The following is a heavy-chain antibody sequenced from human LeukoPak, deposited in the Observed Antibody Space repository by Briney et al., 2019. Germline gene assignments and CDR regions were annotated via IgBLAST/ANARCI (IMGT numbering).Heavy chain of an antibody. CDR1: GGSLSNYY. Sequence: SETLSLTCTVSGGSLSNYYWSWIRLPPGKGLEWIGYIYYSGSTNYNPSLKSRVTISVDTSKNQFSLKLSSVTAADTAVYYCARSGTVGAMPVWGQGTLVTVSS. V-gene: IGHV4-59*08. J-gene: IGHJ4*02. CDR3: ARSGTVGAMPV. D-gene: IGHD1-26*01. CDR2: IYYSGST.